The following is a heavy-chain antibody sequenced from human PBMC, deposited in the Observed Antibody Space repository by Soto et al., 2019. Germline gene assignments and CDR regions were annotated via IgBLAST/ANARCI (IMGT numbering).Heavy chain of an antibody. V-gene: IGHV2-5*02. D-gene: IGHD4-17*01. CDR3: ARRDGDYGQYYFDY. J-gene: IGHJ4*02. CDR2: IYWDDAK. Sequence: QLTLKESGPTLVTPTQTLTLTCTFSGFSLSTSGVGVGWIRQPPGKALEWLALIYWDDAKRYSPSLKSRLTNTKDTSKNQVVLTMTNMDPVDTATYYCARRDGDYGQYYFDYWGQGTLVTVSS. CDR1: GFSLSTSGVG.